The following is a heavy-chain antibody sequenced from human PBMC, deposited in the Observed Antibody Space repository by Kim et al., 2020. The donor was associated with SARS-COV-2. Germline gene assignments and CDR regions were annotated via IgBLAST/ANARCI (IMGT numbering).Heavy chain of an antibody. D-gene: IGHD6-19*01. J-gene: IGHJ4*02. Sequence: SETLSLTCTVSGGSISSSSYYWGWIRQPPGKGLEWIGSIYYSGSTYYNPSLKSRVTISVDTSKNQFSLKLSSVTAADTAVYYCAIQGLNSSGATGYWGQGTLVTVSS. CDR3: AIQGLNSSGATGY. V-gene: IGHV4-39*01. CDR2: IYYSGST. CDR1: GGSISSSSYY.